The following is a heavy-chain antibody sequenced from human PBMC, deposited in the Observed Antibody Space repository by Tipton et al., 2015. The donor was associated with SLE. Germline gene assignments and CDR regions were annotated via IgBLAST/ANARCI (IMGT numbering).Heavy chain of an antibody. D-gene: IGHD6-13*01. J-gene: IGHJ5*02. V-gene: IGHV4-38-2*02. Sequence: TLSLTCAVSGYSISSGYYWGWIRQPPGKGLEWIGRIYTSGSTNYNPSLKSRVTISVDTSKNQFSLKLSSATAADTAVYYCAREQGAGSSGNWFDPWGQGTLVTVSS. CDR2: IYTSGST. CDR1: GYSISSGYY. CDR3: AREQGAGSSGNWFDP.